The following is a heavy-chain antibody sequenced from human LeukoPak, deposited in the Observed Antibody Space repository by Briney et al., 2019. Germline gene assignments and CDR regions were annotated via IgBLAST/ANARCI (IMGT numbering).Heavy chain of an antibody. J-gene: IGHJ4*02. CDR1: GGSISRYY. D-gene: IGHD3-9*01. V-gene: IGHV4-59*01. CDR2: IYYSGST. CDR3: ARGYYDILTGYYQGIDY. Sequence: SETLSLTCTVSGGSISRYYWNWIRQPPGKGLEWIGYIYYSGSTNHNPSLKSRVTISVDTSKNQFSLKLSSVTAAGTAVYYCARGYYDILTGYYQGIDYWGQGTLVTVSS.